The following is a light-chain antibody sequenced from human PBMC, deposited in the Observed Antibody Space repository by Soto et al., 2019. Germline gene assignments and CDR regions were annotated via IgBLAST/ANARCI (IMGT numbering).Light chain of an antibody. Sequence: HLTQSTPSLSASIGDRVTITGRASQDISSFLAWYQQKPGKAPKLLIYAASTLQSGVSSRFSGSGSGTDFTLTLSSLQPEDFATYFCQQLKSYPLTSGQGTRLEVK. CDR2: AAS. J-gene: IGKJ5*01. CDR3: QQLKSYPLT. V-gene: IGKV1-9*01. CDR1: QDISSF.